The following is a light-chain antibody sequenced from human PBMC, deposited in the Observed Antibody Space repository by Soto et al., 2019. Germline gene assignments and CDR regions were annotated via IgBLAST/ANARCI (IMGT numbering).Light chain of an antibody. CDR1: MRDVGAYNL. CDR3: QSYDSSLSGWV. CDR2: EVR. Sequence: QSVLTQPASVSGSAGQSITISCSGTMRDVGAYNLVSWYQQHPGTAPKLIIYEVRNRPSGISSRFSGSRSGNTASLTVSGLQAEDEADYYCQSYDSSLSGWVFGGGTKLTVL. J-gene: IGLJ3*02. V-gene: IGLV2-14*01.